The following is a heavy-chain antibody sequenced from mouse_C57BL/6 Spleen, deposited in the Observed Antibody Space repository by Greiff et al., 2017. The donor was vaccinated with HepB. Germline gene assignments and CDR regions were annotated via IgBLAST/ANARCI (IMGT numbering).Heavy chain of an antibody. CDR2: INPYNGDT. CDR3: AVDSSGYGDYAMDY. CDR1: GYSFTGYF. J-gene: IGHJ4*01. Sequence: EVQLVESGPELVKPGDSVKISCKASGYSFTGYFMNWVMQSHGKSLEWIGRINPYNGDTFYNQKFKGKATLTVDKSSSTAHMELRSLTSEDSAVYYCAVDSSGYGDYAMDYWGQGTSVTVSS. V-gene: IGHV1-20*01. D-gene: IGHD3-2*02.